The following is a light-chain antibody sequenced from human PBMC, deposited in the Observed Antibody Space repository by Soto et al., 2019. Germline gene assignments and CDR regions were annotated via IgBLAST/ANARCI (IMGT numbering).Light chain of an antibody. CDR2: GAS. V-gene: IGKV3-20*01. J-gene: IGKJ3*01. CDR3: HQYGSSPLT. Sequence: ETVLTQSPGTLSSSPGDRATLSCRASQNVYSNFVGWYQQRPGQAPRLLIYGASTRATDIPARFSGSASGTDFTLTISRLEPDDFAVYFCHQYGSSPLTFGPGTKLDF. CDR1: QNVYSNF.